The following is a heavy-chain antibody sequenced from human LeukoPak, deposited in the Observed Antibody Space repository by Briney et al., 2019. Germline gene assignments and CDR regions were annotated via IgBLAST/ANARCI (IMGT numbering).Heavy chain of an antibody. Sequence: PSETLSLTCTVSGGSISSYYWSWLRQPPGKGLEWIGYIYYSGSTNYNPSLKSRVTISVDTSKNQFSLKLSSVTAADTAVYYCARLSSSWYYYYYYYMDVWGRGTTVTVSS. CDR2: IYYSGST. CDR1: GGSISSYY. CDR3: ARLSSSWYYYYYYYMDV. J-gene: IGHJ6*03. D-gene: IGHD6-13*01. V-gene: IGHV4-59*01.